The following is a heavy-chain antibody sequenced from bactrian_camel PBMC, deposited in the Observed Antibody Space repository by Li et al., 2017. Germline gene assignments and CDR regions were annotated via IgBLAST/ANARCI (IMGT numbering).Heavy chain of an antibody. D-gene: IGHD3*01. CDR3: AAKSPCKGTSELRTDGYRI. J-gene: IGHJ4*01. CDR2: IDTRGSV. V-gene: IGHV3S57*01. CDR1: GGTYSHYRPYC. Sequence: VQLVESGGGSVQAGGSLRLSCEASGGTYSHYRPYCMAWFRQPPGKSREGVAAIDTRGSVTIADSVKGRFSFSKDNAGSTLYLQMNDLRPEDTAMYFCAAKSPCKGTSELRTDGYRIWGQGTQVTVS.